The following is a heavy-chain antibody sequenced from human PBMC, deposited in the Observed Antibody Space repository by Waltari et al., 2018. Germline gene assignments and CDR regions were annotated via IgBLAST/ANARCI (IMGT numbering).Heavy chain of an antibody. CDR3: TRVEVGSAGTFDV. V-gene: IGHV3-74*01. D-gene: IGHD2-2*03. CDR1: GFTLRHYW. CDR2: IDMEGRTT. Sequence: EVQLVESGGGLVQPGGSLRLSGAAAGFTLRHYWMHWVRQAPGKGLVGGSRIDMEGRTTYYADSVKGRFTIPRDHANNTVYLQMAVLRDEDTAMYHCTRVEVGSAGTFDVWGQGTMVTVSS. J-gene: IGHJ3*01.